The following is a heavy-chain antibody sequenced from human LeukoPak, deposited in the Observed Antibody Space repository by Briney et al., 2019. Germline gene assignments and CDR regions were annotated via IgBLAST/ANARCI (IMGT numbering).Heavy chain of an antibody. J-gene: IGHJ5*02. CDR3: ARALGGLWDFWSRGPQGWFDP. V-gene: IGHV1-8*01. Sequence: ASVTVSFKASGYTFTSYDINWVRQATGQGLEWMGWMNPNSGNTGYAQKFQGRVTMTRNTPISTAYMELSSLRSEDTAVYYRARALGGLWDFWSRGPQGWFDPWGQGTLVTVSS. CDR2: MNPNSGNT. CDR1: GYTFTSYD. D-gene: IGHD3-3*01.